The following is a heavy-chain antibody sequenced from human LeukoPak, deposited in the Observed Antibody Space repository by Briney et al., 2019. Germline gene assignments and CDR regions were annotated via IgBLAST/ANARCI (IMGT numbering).Heavy chain of an antibody. CDR1: GYTFTSYG. CDR2: ISAYNGNT. J-gene: IGHJ4*02. D-gene: IGHD3-22*01. Sequence: ASVKVSCKASGYTFTSYGISWVRQAPGQGLEWVGWISAYNGNTNYAQKLQGRVTMTTDTSTSTAYMELRSLRSDDTAVYYCARDGRYYDSSGDEEIDYWGQGTLVTVSS. V-gene: IGHV1-18*01. CDR3: ARDGRYYDSSGDEEIDY.